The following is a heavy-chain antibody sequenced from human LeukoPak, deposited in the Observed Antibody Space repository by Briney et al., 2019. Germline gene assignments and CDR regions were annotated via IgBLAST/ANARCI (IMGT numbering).Heavy chain of an antibody. V-gene: IGHV3-21*01. CDR1: GFTFTSYR. CDR3: SRDPTYYLRYGYFDY. Sequence: PGGSLRLSCAASGFTFTSYRMDWVRQAPGKGLEWVSSINNVGSHIYYAGSVKGRFTISRDNTKNSLYLQMNSLRAEDTAVYYCSRDPTYYLRYGYFDYWGQGALVTVSS. D-gene: IGHD1-26*01. J-gene: IGHJ4*02. CDR2: INNVGSHI.